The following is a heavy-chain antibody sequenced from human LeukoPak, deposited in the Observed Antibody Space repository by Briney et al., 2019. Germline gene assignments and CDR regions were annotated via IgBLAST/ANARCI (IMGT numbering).Heavy chain of an antibody. CDR3: ARGEYSSSSSGLHDY. Sequence: SETLSLTCIVSGGSFSTSSYFWGWIRQPPGKGLEWIGTIYYTGSTYYNPSLKSRVTISEDTSKNRFSLNVTSLTAADTAIYYCARGEYSSSSSGLHDYWGQGTLVTVSS. D-gene: IGHD6-6*01. V-gene: IGHV4-39*07. J-gene: IGHJ4*02. CDR1: GGSFSTSSYF. CDR2: IYYTGST.